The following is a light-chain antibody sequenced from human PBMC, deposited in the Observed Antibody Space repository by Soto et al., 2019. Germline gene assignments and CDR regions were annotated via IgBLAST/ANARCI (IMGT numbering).Light chain of an antibody. CDR2: KAS. CDR1: QSISSW. J-gene: IGKJ1*01. Sequence: DIQMTQSPSTLSAFVGDRVTITCRASQSISSWLAWYQQKPGKAPKVLIYKASSLESGVPSRFSGSGSGTVFTLTISSLQPDDVATYYCQHYSTYWTFGQGTKVEIK. V-gene: IGKV1-5*03. CDR3: QHYSTYWT.